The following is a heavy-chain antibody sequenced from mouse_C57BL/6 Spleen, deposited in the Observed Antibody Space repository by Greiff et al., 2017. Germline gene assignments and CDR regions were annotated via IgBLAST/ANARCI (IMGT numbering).Heavy chain of an antibody. CDR3: ARWGGYDRGGYFDY. CDR1: GYTFTSYW. V-gene: IGHV1-50*01. D-gene: IGHD2-2*01. Sequence: VQLQQPGAELVKPGASVKLSCKASGYTFTSYWMQWVKQRPGQGLEWIGEIDPSDSYTNYNQKFKGKATLTVDTSSSTAYMQLSSLTSEDSAVYYCARWGGYDRGGYFDYWGQGTTLTVSS. J-gene: IGHJ2*01. CDR2: IDPSDSYT.